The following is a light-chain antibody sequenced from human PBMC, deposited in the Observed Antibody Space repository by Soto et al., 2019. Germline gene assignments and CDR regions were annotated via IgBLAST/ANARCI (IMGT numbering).Light chain of an antibody. CDR1: QSISNR. J-gene: IGKJ3*01. V-gene: IGKV1-39*01. Sequence: DIQMTQSPSSLSAYVGDRVTITCRASQSISNRLDWYQQQPGKAPKLLICTASSLEIGDPSSFSGSVSGSDFALTINSLQPEDFATYYSQQSSTSPITFGPATKVHFK. CDR3: QQSSTSPIT. CDR2: TAS.